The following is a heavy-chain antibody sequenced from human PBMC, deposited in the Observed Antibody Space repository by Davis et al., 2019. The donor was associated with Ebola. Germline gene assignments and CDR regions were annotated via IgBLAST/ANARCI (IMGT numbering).Heavy chain of an antibody. D-gene: IGHD1-26*01. J-gene: IGHJ4*02. CDR1: GYTFTSYG. Sequence: ASVKVSCKTSGYTFTSYGISWVRQAPGQGLEWMGWINPNSGDTNYAQKLQGRVTMTTDTSTSTAYMELRSLRSDDTAVYYCARGGGSYSVDYWGQGTLVTVSS. CDR2: INPNSGDT. V-gene: IGHV1-18*01. CDR3: ARGGGSYSVDY.